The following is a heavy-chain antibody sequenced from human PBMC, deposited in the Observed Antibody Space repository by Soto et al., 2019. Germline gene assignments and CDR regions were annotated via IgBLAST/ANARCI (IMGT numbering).Heavy chain of an antibody. V-gene: IGHV4-34*01. CDR1: GGSFSGYY. CDR2: INHSGST. Sequence: SETLSLTCAVYGGSFSGYYWSWIRQSPGKGLEWIGEINHSGSTNYTPSLKSRVTISVDTSKNQVSLKLSSVTATDTAVYYCARTTAFVSGTYPPAHFDYWGQGTRVTVSS. D-gene: IGHD3-16*01. J-gene: IGHJ4*02. CDR3: ARTTAFVSGTYPPAHFDY.